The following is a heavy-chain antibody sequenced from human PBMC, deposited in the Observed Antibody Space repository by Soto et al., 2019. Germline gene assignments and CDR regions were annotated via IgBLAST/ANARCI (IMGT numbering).Heavy chain of an antibody. D-gene: IGHD5-12*01. CDR1: GFTFNSYS. CDR2: ISGSGGST. Sequence: VGSLRLSCAASGFTFNSYSMSWVRQAPGKGLEWVSAISGSGGSTYYADSLKGRFTISRDNSKNTLYLQMNSLRDEDTAVYYCAKELATKYYFGYWGQGTLVTVSS. J-gene: IGHJ4*02. CDR3: AKELATKYYFGY. V-gene: IGHV3-23*01.